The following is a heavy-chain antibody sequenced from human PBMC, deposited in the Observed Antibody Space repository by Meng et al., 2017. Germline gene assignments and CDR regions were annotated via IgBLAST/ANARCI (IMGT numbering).Heavy chain of an antibody. CDR3: ARVGQWLLPRNWFAP. CDR2: IIPIFGTA. D-gene: IGHD3-22*01. V-gene: IGHV1-69*13. Sequence: SVKVSCKASGGTFSSYAISWVRQAPGQGLEWMGGIIPIFGTANYAQKFQGRVTITADESTSTAYMELSSLRSEDTAVYYCARVGQWLLPRNWFAPWGQGTLVTVSS. J-gene: IGHJ5*02. CDR1: GGTFSSYA.